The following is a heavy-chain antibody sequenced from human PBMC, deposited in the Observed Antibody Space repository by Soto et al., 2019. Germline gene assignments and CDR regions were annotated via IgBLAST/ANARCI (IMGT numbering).Heavy chain of an antibody. D-gene: IGHD4-17*01. CDR2: IYPVDSDT. J-gene: IGHJ3*02. CDR3: ASPHGNSYGFGFDI. Sequence: GESLKISCKGSGYTFYSYWIAWVRQVPGKGLEWMGIIYPVDSDTRYSPSFQGQVTISADKSINTAYLQWSSLKASDTAMYYCASPHGNSYGFGFDIWGQGTMVTVSS. CDR1: GYTFYSYW. V-gene: IGHV5-51*01.